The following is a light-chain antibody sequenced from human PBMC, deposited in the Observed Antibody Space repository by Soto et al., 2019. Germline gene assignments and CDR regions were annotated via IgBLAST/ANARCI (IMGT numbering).Light chain of an antibody. J-gene: IGLJ1*01. Sequence: SVLTQPASGSGSPGQSITISCTGTSSDVGGYNYVSWYQQHPGKAPKLMIYEVSNRPSGVSNRFSGSKSGNTASLTISGLQAEDEADYYCSSYTSSSTLRVFGTGTKVTVL. CDR2: EVS. CDR3: SSYTSSSTLRV. CDR1: SSDVGGYNY. V-gene: IGLV2-14*01.